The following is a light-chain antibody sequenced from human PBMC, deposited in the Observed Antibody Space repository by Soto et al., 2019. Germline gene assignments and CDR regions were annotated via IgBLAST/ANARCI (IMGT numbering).Light chain of an antibody. CDR3: CSYAGNSLWV. V-gene: IGLV2-11*01. J-gene: IGLJ3*02. CDR2: DVS. Sequence: QSALTQPRSVSGSPGQSVTISCTGISSDVGGYNYVSWYQQHPGKAPKLVIYDVSKRPSGVPDRFSGSKSANTASLTISGLQAEDEADYYCCSYAGNSLWVFGGGTKLTVL. CDR1: SSDVGGYNY.